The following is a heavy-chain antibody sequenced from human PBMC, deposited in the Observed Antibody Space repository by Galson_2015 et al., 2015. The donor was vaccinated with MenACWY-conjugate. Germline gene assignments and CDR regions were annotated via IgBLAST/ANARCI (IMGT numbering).Heavy chain of an antibody. CDR3: VHIVITYGGLSGDDDFDV. V-gene: IGHV2-5*02. J-gene: IGHJ3*01. CDR1: GFSLTTSGVG. Sequence: PALVKPTQTLTLTCTFSGFSLTTSGVGVGWIRQPPGKALEWLALIYWDDDRRYSPSLRTRLAITKDTSRNQVVFTMANMDPVDTATYYCVHIVITYGGLSGDDDFDVWGLGTVVTVSS. D-gene: IGHD3-16*01. CDR2: IYWDDDR.